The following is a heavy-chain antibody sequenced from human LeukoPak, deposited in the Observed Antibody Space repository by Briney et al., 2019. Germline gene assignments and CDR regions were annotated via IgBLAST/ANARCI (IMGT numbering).Heavy chain of an antibody. CDR2: ISYDGSNK. CDR3: AKGAATAGRAAFDY. Sequence: GGSLRLSCAASGFTFSSYGMHWVRQAPGKGLEWVAVISYDGSNKYYADSVKGRFTISRDNSKNTLYLQMNSLRAEDTAVYYCAKGAATAGRAAFDYWGQGTLVTVSS. J-gene: IGHJ4*02. D-gene: IGHD2-21*02. CDR1: GFTFSSYG. V-gene: IGHV3-30*18.